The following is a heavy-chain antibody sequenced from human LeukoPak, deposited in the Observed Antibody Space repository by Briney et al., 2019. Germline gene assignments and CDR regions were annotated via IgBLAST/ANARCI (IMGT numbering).Heavy chain of an antibody. D-gene: IGHD2-8*01. CDR1: GYTFTSYY. V-gene: IGHV1-46*01. CDR3: ARDLNAHQWSLGDY. J-gene: IGHJ4*02. CDR2: INPSGGST. Sequence: ASVKVSCKASGYTFTSYYMHWVRQAPGQGLEWMGIINPSGGSTTYAQKFQGRVTMTRDTSTSTVYMDVSSLRSEDTAIYYCARDLNAHQWSLGDYWGQGTLVTVSS.